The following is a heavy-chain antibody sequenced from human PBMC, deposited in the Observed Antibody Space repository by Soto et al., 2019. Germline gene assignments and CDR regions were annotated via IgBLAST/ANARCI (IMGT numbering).Heavy chain of an antibody. Sequence: QEQLVESGGGVVQPGRSLRLSCAASGFTFSNFVMHWVRQAPGKGLEWVAIILHDGSSKSYADSVKGRFTISRDNSKNTLYLQMNSLKPEDTAVYYCAKDADDYDFWSGNRLWGQGVVVTVSS. J-gene: IGHJ4*02. CDR1: GFTFSNFV. CDR3: AKDADDYDFWSGNRL. V-gene: IGHV3-30*18. D-gene: IGHD3-3*01. CDR2: ILHDGSSK.